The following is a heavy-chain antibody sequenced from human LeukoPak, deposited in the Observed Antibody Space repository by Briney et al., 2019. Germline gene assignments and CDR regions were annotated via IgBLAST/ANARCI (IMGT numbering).Heavy chain of an antibody. CDR2: ISGSGGAT. Sequence: GGSLRPSCAASGFTFSSYAMSWVRQAPGKGLEWVSAISGSGGATYSADSVKGRFTISRDNSKTTLYLQMNSLRAEDTAVYYCAKHFYYGSGSYYCHLDSWGQGTLVTVSS. D-gene: IGHD3-10*01. V-gene: IGHV3-23*01. CDR3: AKHFYYGSGSYYCHLDS. J-gene: IGHJ4*02. CDR1: GFTFSSYA.